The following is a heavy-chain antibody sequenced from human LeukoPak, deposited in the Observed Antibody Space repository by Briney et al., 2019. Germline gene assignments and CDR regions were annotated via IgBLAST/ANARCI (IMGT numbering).Heavy chain of an antibody. J-gene: IGHJ6*02. CDR2: ISGSGGST. CDR3: AKTYCGGDCYLFYHYYGMDV. Sequence: GGSLRLSCAASGFTFSSYAMSWVRQAPGKGLEWVSAISGSGGSTYYADSVKGRFTISRDNSKNTLYLQMNSLRAEDTAVYYCAKTYCGGDCYLFYHYYGMDVWGQGTTVTVSS. CDR1: GFTFSSYA. V-gene: IGHV3-23*01. D-gene: IGHD2-21*02.